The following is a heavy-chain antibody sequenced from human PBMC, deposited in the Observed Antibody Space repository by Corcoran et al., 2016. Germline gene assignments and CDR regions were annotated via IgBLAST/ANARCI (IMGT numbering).Heavy chain of an antibody. D-gene: IGHD3-3*01. Sequence: QVQLQESGPGLVKPSETLSLTCTVSGGSVSSGSYYWSWIRQPPGKGLEWIGYIYYSGSTNYNPSLKSRVTISVETSKNQFSLKLSSVTAADPAVYYCARATYDFWSGYLAPYYFDYWGQGTLVTFSS. CDR3: ARATYDFWSGYLAPYYFDY. V-gene: IGHV4-61*01. J-gene: IGHJ4*02. CDR1: GGSVSSGSYY. CDR2: IYYSGST.